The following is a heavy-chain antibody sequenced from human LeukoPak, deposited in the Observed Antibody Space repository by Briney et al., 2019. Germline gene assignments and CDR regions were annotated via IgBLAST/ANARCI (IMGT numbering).Heavy chain of an antibody. Sequence: SQTLSLTCAVSGGSISSGGYSWSWIRQPPGKGLEWIGYIYHSGSTYYNPSLKSRVTISVDRSKNQFSLKLSSVTAADTAVYYCARDDYSDNVLVYWGQGTLVTVSS. J-gene: IGHJ4*02. D-gene: IGHD4-17*01. CDR3: ARDDYSDNVLVY. CDR2: IYHSGST. V-gene: IGHV4-30-2*01. CDR1: GGSISSGGYS.